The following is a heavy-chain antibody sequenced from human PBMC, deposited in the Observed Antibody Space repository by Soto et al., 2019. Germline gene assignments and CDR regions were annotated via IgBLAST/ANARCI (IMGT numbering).Heavy chain of an antibody. CDR2: IRSKTNTYAT. CDR3: TRIFGDEGYYFDV. Sequence: EVQLVESGGGLVQPGGSLELSCEASGFTFSGSAMHWVRQASGKGLEWVGRIRSKTNTYATAYAASVKGRFTISRDDSKNTAYLQMNSLKTEDTAVYYCTRIFGDEGYYFDVWGHGTLVTVSS. J-gene: IGHJ2*01. D-gene: IGHD3-3*02. V-gene: IGHV3-73*02. CDR1: GFTFSGSA.